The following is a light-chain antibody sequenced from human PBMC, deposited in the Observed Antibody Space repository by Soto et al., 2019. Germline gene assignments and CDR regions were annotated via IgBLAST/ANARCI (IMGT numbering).Light chain of an antibody. CDR3: QAWDSSAVV. V-gene: IGLV3-1*01. CDR1: KLGDKY. Sequence: SYELTQPPSVSVSPGQTASITCSGDKLGDKYACWYQQKPDQSPVLVIDQDTKRPSGIPERFSGSNSGNTATLTISGTQAMDEDDYYCQAWDSSAVVFGGGTKVTVL. CDR2: QDT. J-gene: IGLJ2*01.